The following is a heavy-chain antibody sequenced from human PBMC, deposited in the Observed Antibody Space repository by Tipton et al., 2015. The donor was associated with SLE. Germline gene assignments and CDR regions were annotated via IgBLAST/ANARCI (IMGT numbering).Heavy chain of an antibody. D-gene: IGHD2-2*01. Sequence: QSGAEVKKPGASVKVSCKASGYTFTSYGISWVRQAPGQGLEWMGWISAYNGNTNYAQKLQGRVTMTTDTSTSTADMELRSLRSDEAAVYYGARGVGYCGSASCYVDVFDIWGQGTMVTASS. CDR3: ARGVGYCGSASCYVDVFDI. CDR2: ISAYNGNT. CDR1: GYTFTSYG. V-gene: IGHV1-18*01. J-gene: IGHJ3*02.